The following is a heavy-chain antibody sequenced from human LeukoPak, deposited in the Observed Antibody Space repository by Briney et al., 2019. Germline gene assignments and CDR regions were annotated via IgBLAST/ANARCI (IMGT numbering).Heavy chain of an antibody. J-gene: IGHJ4*02. CDR2: IYGSGGST. Sequence: GGSLRLSCAASGFTFSNYAMSWVRQAPGKGLEWVSAIYGSGGSTYYADSVKGRFAISRDNSKNTVYLQMTSLRAEDTAVYYCAKNKCGSCVVPDDYWGQGSLVTVSS. V-gene: IGHV3-23*01. D-gene: IGHD2-15*01. CDR1: GFTFSNYA. CDR3: AKNKCGSCVVPDDY.